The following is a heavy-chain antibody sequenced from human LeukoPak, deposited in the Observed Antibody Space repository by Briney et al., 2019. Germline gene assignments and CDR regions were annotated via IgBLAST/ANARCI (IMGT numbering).Heavy chain of an antibody. CDR1: GYTLTELS. J-gene: IGHJ4*02. D-gene: IGHD6-19*01. CDR3: ATDPSGRYVFDY. V-gene: IGHV1-24*01. Sequence: ASVKVSCKVSGYTLTELSMHWVRQAPGKGLEWMGGFDPEDGETIYAQRFRGRVTMTEDTSTDTAYMELSSLRSEDTAVYYCATDPSGRYVFDYWGQGTLVTVSS. CDR2: FDPEDGET.